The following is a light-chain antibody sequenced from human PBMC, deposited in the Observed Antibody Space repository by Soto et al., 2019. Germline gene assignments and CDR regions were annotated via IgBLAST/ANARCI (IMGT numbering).Light chain of an antibody. CDR3: QQYGTSPQT. J-gene: IGKJ1*01. V-gene: IGKV3D-15*01. Sequence: EIVMTQSPATLSVSPGERATLSCRASQSVSSNLAWYQQKPGQAPRLLIYGASNRATGIPARFSGSGSGTDFTLTISSLEPEDFAVYYCQQYGTSPQTFGQGTKVDIK. CDR1: QSVSSN. CDR2: GAS.